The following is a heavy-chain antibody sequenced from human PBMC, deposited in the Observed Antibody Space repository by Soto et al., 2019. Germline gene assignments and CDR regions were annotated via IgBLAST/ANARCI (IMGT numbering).Heavy chain of an antibody. CDR3: ATWHEREHAYDV. V-gene: IGHV3-53*01. D-gene: IGHD1-1*01. Sequence: GVLRLSCAAFGLTISGKKYVAWVRQAPGKGLEWVSGLYDVDGSFYADSVRGRFTTSSDSSKTTVYLQMNDLRPDDTAVYYCATWHEREHAYDVWGQGTTVTVSS. CDR1: GLTISGKKY. CDR2: LYDVDGS. J-gene: IGHJ3*01.